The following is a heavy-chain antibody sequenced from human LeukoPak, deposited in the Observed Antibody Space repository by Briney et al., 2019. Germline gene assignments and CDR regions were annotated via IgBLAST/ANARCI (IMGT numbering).Heavy chain of an antibody. D-gene: IGHD2-15*01. CDR3: AKNDLRGIVAVVAIDY. Sequence: GGSMRLSCAASGFTFSSYGMHWVRQAPGKGLEWVAVISYDGSNKYYADSVKGRFTISRDNSKNTLYLQMNSLRAEDTAVYYCAKNDLRGIVAVVAIDYWGQGTLVTVSS. J-gene: IGHJ4*02. CDR1: GFTFSSYG. CDR2: ISYDGSNK. V-gene: IGHV3-30*18.